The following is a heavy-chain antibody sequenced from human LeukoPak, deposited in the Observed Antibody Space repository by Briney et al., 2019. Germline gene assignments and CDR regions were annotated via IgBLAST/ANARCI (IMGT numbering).Heavy chain of an antibody. J-gene: IGHJ3*02. CDR2: IWYDGSNK. CDR3: ARGVVAVAGQGAFDI. CDR1: GFTFSSYG. D-gene: IGHD6-19*01. V-gene: IGHV3-33*01. Sequence: GGSLRLSCAASGFTFSSYGMHWVRQAPGKGLEWVAVIWYDGSNKYYADSVKGRFTISRDNSKNTLYLQMNSLRAEDTAVYYCARGVVAVAGQGAFDIWGQGTMVTVSS.